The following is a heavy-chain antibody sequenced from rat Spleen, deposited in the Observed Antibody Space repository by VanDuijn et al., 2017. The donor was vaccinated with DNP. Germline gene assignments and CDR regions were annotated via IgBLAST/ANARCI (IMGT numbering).Heavy chain of an antibody. J-gene: IGHJ3*01. Sequence: EVQLVESGGGLVQPGRSLKLSCAASGFSFSDYYMAWVRQAPTKGLEWVAYIGSDGYAPYYGDSVKGRFTISRDNAKSTLYLQMNSLRSEDTATYYCATLTTEGIVRIPWFAYWGQGTLVTVSS. V-gene: IGHV5-20*01. CDR2: IGSDGYAP. CDR1: GFSFSDYY. CDR3: ATLTTEGIVRIPWFAY. D-gene: IGHD1-11*01.